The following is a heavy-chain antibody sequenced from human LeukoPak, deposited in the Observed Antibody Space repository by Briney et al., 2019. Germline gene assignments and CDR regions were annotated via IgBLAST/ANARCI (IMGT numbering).Heavy chain of an antibody. J-gene: IGHJ4*02. CDR3: ARAGGRGASRAIDY. D-gene: IGHD2-2*01. CDR1: GYSISSGYY. CDR2: IYHSGST. V-gene: IGHV4-38-2*02. Sequence: SETLSLTCTVSGYSISSGYYWGWIRQPPGKGLEWIGSIYHSGSTYYNPSPKSRVTISVDTSKNQFSLKLSSVTAADTAVYYCARAGGRGASRAIDYWGQGTLVTVSS.